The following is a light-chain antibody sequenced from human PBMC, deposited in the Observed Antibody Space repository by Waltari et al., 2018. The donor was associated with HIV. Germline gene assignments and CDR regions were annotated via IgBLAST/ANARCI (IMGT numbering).Light chain of an antibody. CDR3: SSYTSSITLVL. J-gene: IGLJ2*01. V-gene: IGLV2-14*01. CDR2: EVS. CDR1: SSDVGGYNY. Sequence: QSALTQPASVSGSPGQSITISCTGTSSDVGGYNYVSWYQQHPGKAPKLMIYEVSNRPSGVSYRFSGSKSGNTASLPISGLQAEDEANYYCSSYTSSITLVLFGGGTKLTVL.